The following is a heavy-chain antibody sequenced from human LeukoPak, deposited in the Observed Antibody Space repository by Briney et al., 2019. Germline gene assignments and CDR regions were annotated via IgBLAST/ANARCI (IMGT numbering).Heavy chain of an antibody. J-gene: IGHJ4*02. V-gene: IGHV4-39*01. D-gene: IGHD2-2*01. Sequence: SETLSLTCTVSGGSISSSSYYWGWIRQPPGEGLERIGSIHYSGSTYYNPSLKSRVTISVDTSKNQFSLNLRSVTAADTAVYYCARVHQLLTFDYWGQGTLVTVSS. CDR1: GGSISSSSYY. CDR2: IHYSGST. CDR3: ARVHQLLTFDY.